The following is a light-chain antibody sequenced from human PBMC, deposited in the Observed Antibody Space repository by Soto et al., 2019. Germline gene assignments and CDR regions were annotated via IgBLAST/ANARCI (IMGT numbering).Light chain of an antibody. V-gene: IGLV2-14*01. CDR3: SSYTSSSIV. CDR1: SSDVGGYNY. J-gene: IGLJ1*01. CDR2: EVS. Sequence: QSALTQPASVSGSPGQSLTISCTGTSSDVGGYNYVSWYQQHPGKAPKLMIYEVSNRPSGVSNRFSGSKSGNTASLTISGLQAEDEADYYCSSYTSSSIVFGTGTKLTVL.